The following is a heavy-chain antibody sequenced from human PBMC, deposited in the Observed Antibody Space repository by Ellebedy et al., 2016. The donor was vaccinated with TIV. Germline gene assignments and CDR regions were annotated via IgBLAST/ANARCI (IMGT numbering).Heavy chain of an antibody. V-gene: IGHV3-7*01. D-gene: IGHD4-17*01. CDR2: IKQDGSEK. CDR1: GFSFRSYW. J-gene: IGHJ3*02. Sequence: GESLKISCAASGFSFRSYWMSWVRQAPGKGLEWVANIKQDGSEKYYVDSVKGRFTISSDNAKNSLYLQMNSLRAEDTAVYYCARDGSYGDYLSPRYAFEIWGQGTMVTVSS. CDR3: ARDGSYGDYLSPRYAFEI.